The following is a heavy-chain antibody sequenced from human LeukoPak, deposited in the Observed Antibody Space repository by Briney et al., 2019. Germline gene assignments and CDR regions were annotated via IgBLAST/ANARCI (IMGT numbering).Heavy chain of an antibody. CDR1: GGSISGYY. J-gene: IGHJ5*02. Sequence: SETLSLTCTVSGGSISGYYWSWIRQPPGKGLEWIGYIYYSGSTNYNPSLKSRVTISVDTSKNQFSLKLSSVTAADTAVYYCARTTDSITMVRAPLGWLDPWGQGTLVTVSS. V-gene: IGHV4-59*08. CDR3: ARTTDSITMVRAPLGWLDP. D-gene: IGHD3-10*01. CDR2: IYYSGST.